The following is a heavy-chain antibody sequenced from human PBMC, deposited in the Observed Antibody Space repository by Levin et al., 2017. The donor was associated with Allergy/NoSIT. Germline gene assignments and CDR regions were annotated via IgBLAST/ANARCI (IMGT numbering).Heavy chain of an antibody. CDR1: SGSISSYY. D-gene: IGHD3-22*01. V-gene: IGHV4-59*01. Sequence: SETLSLTCPVSSGSISSYYWSWIRQPPGKGLEWIGYIYYSGSPNYNPSLKSRVTISVDTSKNQFSLKLSSVTAADTAVYYCARDRGESSGYDAFDIWGQGTMVTVSS. J-gene: IGHJ3*02. CDR2: IYYSGSP. CDR3: ARDRGESSGYDAFDI.